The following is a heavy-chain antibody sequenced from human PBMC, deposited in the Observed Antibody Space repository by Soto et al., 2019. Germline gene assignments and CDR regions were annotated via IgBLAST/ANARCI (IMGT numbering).Heavy chain of an antibody. CDR1: GDSVSSNSAA. V-gene: IGHV6-1*01. Sequence: PSETLSLTCAISGDSVSSNSAAWNWIRQSPSRGLEWLGRTYYRSKWYNDYAVSVKSRITINPDTSKNQFSLQLNSVTPEDTAVYYCAREGPLIAAAGRFDYWGQGTLVTVSS. CDR2: TYYRSKWYN. D-gene: IGHD6-13*01. CDR3: AREGPLIAAAGRFDY. J-gene: IGHJ4*02.